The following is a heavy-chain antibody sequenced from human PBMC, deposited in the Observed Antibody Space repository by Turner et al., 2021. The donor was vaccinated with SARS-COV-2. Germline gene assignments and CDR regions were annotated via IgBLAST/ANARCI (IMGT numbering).Heavy chain of an antibody. CDR3: ARDWRAGNY. V-gene: IGHV3-64*01. D-gene: IGHD3-3*01. Sequence: EVQLVESGGGLVQPGGPVRLSCAASGFTFSTYAMHWVRQAPGKGLEYVSAISSYGGSTYYANSVKGRFTISRDNSKNTLYLQMGSLRAEDMAVYYCARDWRAGNYWGQGTLVTVSS. J-gene: IGHJ4*02. CDR1: GFTFSTYA. CDR2: ISSYGGST.